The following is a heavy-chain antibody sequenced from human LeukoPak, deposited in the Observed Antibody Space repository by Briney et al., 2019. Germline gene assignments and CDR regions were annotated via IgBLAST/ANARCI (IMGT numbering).Heavy chain of an antibody. CDR1: GFTFSSYA. Sequence: PGGSLRLSCAASGFTFSSYAMSWVRQAPGKGLEWVSAISGSGGSTYYADSVKGRFTISRDNSKNTLYLQMNSLRAEDTAVHYCAKRYKGLVVTNDYWGQGTLVTVSS. J-gene: IGHJ4*02. D-gene: IGHD3-22*01. CDR2: ISGSGGST. CDR3: AKRYKGLVVTNDY. V-gene: IGHV3-23*01.